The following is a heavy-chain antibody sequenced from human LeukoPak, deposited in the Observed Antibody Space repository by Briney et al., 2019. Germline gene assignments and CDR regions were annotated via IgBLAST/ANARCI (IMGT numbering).Heavy chain of an antibody. CDR2: ISSSSSYI. D-gene: IGHD3-3*01. J-gene: IGHJ4*02. V-gene: IGHV3-21*01. CDR1: GFTFSSYW. Sequence: GGSLRLSCAASGFTFSSYWMSWVRQAPGKGLEWVSSISSSSSYIYYADSVKGRFTISRDNAENSLYLQMNSLRAEDTAVYYCARDPYDFWSGTGDYWGQGTLVTVSS. CDR3: ARDPYDFWSGTGDY.